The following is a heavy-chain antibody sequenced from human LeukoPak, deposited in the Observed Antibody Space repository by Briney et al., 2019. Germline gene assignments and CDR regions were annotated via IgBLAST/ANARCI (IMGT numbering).Heavy chain of an antibody. CDR1: GYTFTGYY. Sequence: GASVKVSCKASGYTFTGYYMHWVRQAPGQGLEWMGWINPNSGGTNYAQKSQGRVTMTRDTAISTAYMELSRLRSDDTAVYYCARVSRSIFGVVTPAKAFDIWGQGTMVTVSS. D-gene: IGHD3-3*01. CDR2: INPNSGGT. V-gene: IGHV1-2*02. J-gene: IGHJ3*02. CDR3: ARVSRSIFGVVTPAKAFDI.